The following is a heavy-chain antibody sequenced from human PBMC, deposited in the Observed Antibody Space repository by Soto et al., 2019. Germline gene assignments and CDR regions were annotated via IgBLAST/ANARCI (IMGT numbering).Heavy chain of an antibody. Sequence: TLSLTCTVSGDSISRWDYYWSWIHQPPGKRPERIGYIHLNGRTYYYSSLKSRITLSVDTSKNQFSLKLTSVTAADTALYYCARDKITGLFDYWGQGTLVTVSS. D-gene: IGHD2-8*02. V-gene: IGHV4-30-4*01. CDR2: IHLNGRT. CDR3: ARDKITGLFDY. J-gene: IGHJ4*02. CDR1: GDSISRWDYY.